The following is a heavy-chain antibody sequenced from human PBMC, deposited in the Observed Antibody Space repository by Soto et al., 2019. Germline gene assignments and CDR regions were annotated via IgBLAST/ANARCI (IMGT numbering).Heavy chain of an antibody. CDR1: GASMKSYH. V-gene: IGHV4-4*07. J-gene: IGHJ5*02. D-gene: IGHD6-13*01. CDR3: GRDQRVAAAGVTWFDP. Sequence: LETRSLTCTISGASMKSYHWSWIRQPAGKGVEWIGHIHSSGSTNYNPSLKSRVTMSVDTSKNQFSLRLMSLTAADTAVYYCGRDQRVAAAGVTWFDPWGLGSLVAVSA. CDR2: IHSSGST.